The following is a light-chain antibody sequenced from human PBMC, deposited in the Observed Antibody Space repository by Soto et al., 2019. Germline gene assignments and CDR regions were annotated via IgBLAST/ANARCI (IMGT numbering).Light chain of an antibody. Sequence: SVSPVERVTLSCSASQDIRSSLAWYQQKPGQAPRLLIYGASIRATGVPATFSGSGSGTEFTLSISSLQSEHLGVYYCQQDSSWPLTFGGGTKVDIK. V-gene: IGKV3-15*01. CDR2: GAS. CDR3: QQDSSWPLT. J-gene: IGKJ4*01. CDR1: QDIRSS.